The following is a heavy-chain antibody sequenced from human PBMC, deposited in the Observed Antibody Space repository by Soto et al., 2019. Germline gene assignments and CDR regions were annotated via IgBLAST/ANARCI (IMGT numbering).Heavy chain of an antibody. D-gene: IGHD6-13*01. CDR3: ARLFHSSTLFKLDY. CDR2: FYYGGST. J-gene: IGHJ4*02. V-gene: IGHV4-39*01. Sequence: QLRLQESGPGLVKPSETLSLTCSVSGASININTYYWGWIRQPPGKGLEWIGSFYYGGSTYYNPSLKSRVTISVDTSKNQFSLHLSSVTAADTAVYFCARLFHSSTLFKLDYWGQGTLVTVSS. CDR1: GASININTYY.